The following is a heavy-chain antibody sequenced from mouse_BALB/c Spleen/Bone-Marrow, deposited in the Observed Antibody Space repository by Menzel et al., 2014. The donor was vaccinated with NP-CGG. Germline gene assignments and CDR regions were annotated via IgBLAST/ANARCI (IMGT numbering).Heavy chain of an antibody. J-gene: IGHJ2*01. V-gene: IGHV5-12-2*01. Sequence: EVKLMESGGGLVQPGGSLKLSCAASGFTFSSYTMSWIRQTPEKRLEWVAYISDDGGRAYYPDTVKGRFTISRDNAKNTLYLQMSSLKSEDTAMYYCARQLDSSGYVLDYWGQGTTLTVSS. D-gene: IGHD3-2*01. CDR1: GFTFSSYT. CDR3: ARQLDSSGYVLDY. CDR2: ISDDGGRA.